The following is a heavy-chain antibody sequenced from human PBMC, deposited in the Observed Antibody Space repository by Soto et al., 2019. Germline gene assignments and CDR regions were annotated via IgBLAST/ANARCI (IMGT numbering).Heavy chain of an antibody. V-gene: IGHV4-39*01. J-gene: IGHJ5*02. CDR3: ARQGGSGWLSWFDP. Sequence: SETLSLTCTVSGGSISSSSYYWGWIRQPPGKGLEWIGSIYYSGSTYYNPSLKSRVTISVDTSKNQFSLKLSSVTAADTAVYYCARQGGSGWLSWFDPWGQGTLVTVSS. CDR1: GGSISSSSYY. CDR2: IYYSGST. D-gene: IGHD6-19*01.